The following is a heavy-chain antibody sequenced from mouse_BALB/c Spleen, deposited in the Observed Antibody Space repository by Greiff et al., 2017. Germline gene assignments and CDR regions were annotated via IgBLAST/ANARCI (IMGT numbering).Heavy chain of an antibody. J-gene: IGHJ4*01. Sequence: VQLQESGPGLVAPSQSLSITCTVSGFSLTSYGVHWVRQPPGKGLEWLGVIWAGGSTNYNSALMSRLSISKDNSKSQVFLKMNSLQTDDTAMYYCARGWGVHYYYAMDYWGQGTSVTVSS. CDR1: GFSLTSYG. CDR2: IWAGGST. CDR3: ARGWGVHYYYAMDY. V-gene: IGHV2-9*02. D-gene: IGHD4-1*01.